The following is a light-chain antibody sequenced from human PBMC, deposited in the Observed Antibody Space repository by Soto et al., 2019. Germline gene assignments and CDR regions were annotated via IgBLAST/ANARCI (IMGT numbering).Light chain of an antibody. CDR3: CSYAHTSRV. CDR1: SGDLGAYNY. CDR2: DVN. J-gene: IGLJ3*02. Sequence: QSVLTQPRSVSGSPGQSVTFSCTGTSGDLGAYNYVSWYQFHPGKAPKMIIYDVNKRPSGVPDRFSGSKSGNTASLTISWLQAEDEADYYCCSYAHTSRVFGGGTKLTVL. V-gene: IGLV2-11*01.